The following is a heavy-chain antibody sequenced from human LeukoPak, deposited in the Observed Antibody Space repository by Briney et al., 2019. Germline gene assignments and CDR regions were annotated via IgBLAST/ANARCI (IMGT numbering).Heavy chain of an antibody. J-gene: IGHJ5*02. CDR2: INAGNGNT. CDR1: GYTFTSYA. CDR3: ARGGIAAAGTS. V-gene: IGHV1-3*01. D-gene: IGHD6-13*01. Sequence: ASVTVSCKASGYTFTSYAMHWVRQAPGQRLEGMGWINAGNGNTKYSQKFQGRVTITRDTSASTAYMELSSLRSEDTAVYYCARGGIAAAGTSWGQGTLVTVSS.